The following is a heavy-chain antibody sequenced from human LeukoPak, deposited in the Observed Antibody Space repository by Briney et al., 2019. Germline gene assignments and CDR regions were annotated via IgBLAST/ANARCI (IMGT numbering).Heavy chain of an antibody. CDR3: ARGLSITIFNHHYLDY. Sequence: SETLSLTCIVSGGSISSSYYWGWIRQPPGKGLEWIGCIYYSGSTYYNPSLKSRVTISVDTSKSQFALKLSSVTAADTAVYYCARGLSITIFNHHYLDYWGQGTLVTVSS. CDR1: GGSISSSYY. J-gene: IGHJ4*02. V-gene: IGHV4-39*06. CDR2: IYYSGST. D-gene: IGHD3-9*01.